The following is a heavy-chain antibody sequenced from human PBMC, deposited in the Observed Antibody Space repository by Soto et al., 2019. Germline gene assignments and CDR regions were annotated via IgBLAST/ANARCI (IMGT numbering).Heavy chain of an antibody. CDR2: INTNTGNP. CDR1: GYTFTSYA. J-gene: IGHJ4*02. Sequence: QVQLVQSGSELKKPGASVKVSCKASGYTFTSYAMNWVRQAPGQGLEWMGWINTNTGNPTYAQGFTGRVVVALDTSVSKAYLQTCNLKAEDTAVYYCAGDGVGGGPDFDYWGQGTLVTVSS. CDR3: AGDGVGGGPDFDY. V-gene: IGHV7-4-1*01. D-gene: IGHD2-8*01.